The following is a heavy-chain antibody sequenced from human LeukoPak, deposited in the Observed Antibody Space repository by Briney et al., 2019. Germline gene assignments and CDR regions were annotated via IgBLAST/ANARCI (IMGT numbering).Heavy chain of an antibody. J-gene: IGHJ4*02. CDR1: GFTFSSYS. D-gene: IGHD6-13*01. V-gene: IGHV3-48*04. CDR3: ARYHLAVVAAGIDY. Sequence: GGSLRLSCAASGFTFSSYSMNWVRQAPGKGLEWVSYISSSSTIYYADSVKGRFTISRDNAKNSLYLQMNSLRAEDTAVYYCARYHLAVVAAGIDYWGQGTLVTVSS. CDR2: ISSSSTI.